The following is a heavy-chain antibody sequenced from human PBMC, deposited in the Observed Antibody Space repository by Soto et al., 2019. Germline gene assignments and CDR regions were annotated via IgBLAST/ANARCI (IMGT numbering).Heavy chain of an antibody. J-gene: IGHJ5*02. CDR1: AGSITTSY. CDR2: ISYRGST. CDR3: ASSGIVGREVNTWFDP. V-gene: IGHV4-59*01. D-gene: IGHD3-22*01. Sequence: SETLSLTCTVSAGSITTSYCSWIRQPLGKALEWIGYISYRGSTNYNPSLKSRLTISIDTSKSQISLKLTSMTTADTAVYYCASSGIVGREVNTWFDPWGQGTLVTVSS.